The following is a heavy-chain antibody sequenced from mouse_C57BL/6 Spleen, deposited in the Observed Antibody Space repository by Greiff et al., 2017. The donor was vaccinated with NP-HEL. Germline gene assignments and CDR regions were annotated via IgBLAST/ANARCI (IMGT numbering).Heavy chain of an antibody. D-gene: IGHD3-2*02. CDR2: FHPYNDDT. Sequence: VKLMESGAELVKPGASVKMSCKASGYTFTTYPIEWMKQNHGKSLEWIGNFHPYNDDTKYNEKFKGKATLTVEKSSSTVYLELSRLTSDDSAVYYCARLDSSGPSWFAYWGQGTLVTVSA. V-gene: IGHV1-47*01. J-gene: IGHJ3*01. CDR3: ARLDSSGPSWFAY. CDR1: GYTFTTYP.